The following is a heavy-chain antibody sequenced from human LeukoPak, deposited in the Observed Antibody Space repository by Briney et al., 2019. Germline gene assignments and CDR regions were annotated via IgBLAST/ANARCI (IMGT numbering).Heavy chain of an antibody. CDR3: ARDFWSGYYYFDY. J-gene: IGHJ4*02. V-gene: IGHV1-2*02. CDR1: GYTFTGYY. D-gene: IGHD3-3*01. CDR2: INPNSGGT. Sequence: ASVTVSCKASGYTFTGYYMHLVRQAPGQGLEWMGWINPNSGGTNYAQKFQGRVTMTRDTSISTAYMELSRLRSDDTAVYYCARDFWSGYYYFDYWGQGTLVTVSS.